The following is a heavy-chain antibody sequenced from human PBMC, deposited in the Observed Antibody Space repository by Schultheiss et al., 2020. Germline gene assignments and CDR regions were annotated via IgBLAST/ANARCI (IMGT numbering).Heavy chain of an antibody. CDR2: ISSDGSNK. CDR1: GFTFSSYG. CDR3: AKEYCSSTSCYRNDYYGMDV. J-gene: IGHJ6*02. Sequence: GGSLRLSCAASGFTFSSYGMHWVRQAPGKGLEWVAFISSDGSNKFYADSVKGRFTISRDNSKNTLYLQMNSLRAEDTAVYYCAKEYCSSTSCYRNDYYGMDVWGQGTTVTVSS. V-gene: IGHV3-30*18. D-gene: IGHD2-2*01.